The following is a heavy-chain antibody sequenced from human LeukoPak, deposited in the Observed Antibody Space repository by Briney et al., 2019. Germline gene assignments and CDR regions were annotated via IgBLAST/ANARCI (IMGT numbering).Heavy chain of an antibody. J-gene: IGHJ5*02. Sequence: ASVKVSCKASGYTFTGYYMHWVRQAPGQGLEWMGWINPNSSGTNYAQKFQGRVTMTRDTSISTAYMELSRLRSDDTAVYYCARVDRRGLNWFDPWGQGTLVTVSS. V-gene: IGHV1-2*02. CDR2: INPNSSGT. CDR3: ARVDRRGLNWFDP. CDR1: GYTFTGYY. D-gene: IGHD3/OR15-3a*01.